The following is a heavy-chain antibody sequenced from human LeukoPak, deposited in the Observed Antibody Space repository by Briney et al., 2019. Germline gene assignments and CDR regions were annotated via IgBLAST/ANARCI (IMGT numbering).Heavy chain of an antibody. D-gene: IGHD5-24*01. Sequence: RSLRLSCAASGFTFSSYDMHWVRQAPGKGPEWVAIIRYDGSNENYADSVKGRFTISRDNSKKTLYLQMNSLRAEDTAVYYCARSRYNLDYWGQGTLVTVSS. V-gene: IGHV3-33*01. CDR1: GFTFSSYD. CDR2: IRYDGSNE. J-gene: IGHJ4*02. CDR3: ARSRYNLDY.